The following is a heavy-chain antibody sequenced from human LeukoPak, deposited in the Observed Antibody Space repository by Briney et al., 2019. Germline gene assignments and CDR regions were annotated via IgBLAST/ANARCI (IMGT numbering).Heavy chain of an antibody. D-gene: IGHD3-9*01. CDR2: IYYSGST. J-gene: IGHJ6*02. V-gene: IGHV4-39*07. CDR3: ARADLRYYDILTGPRGYYYGMDV. CDR1: GGSISSSSYY. Sequence: SETLSLTCTVSGGSISSSSYYWGWIRQPPGKGLEWIGSIYYSGSTYYNPSLKSRVTISVDTSKNQFSLKLSSVTAADTAVYYCARADLRYYDILTGPRGYYYGMDVWGQGTTVTVSS.